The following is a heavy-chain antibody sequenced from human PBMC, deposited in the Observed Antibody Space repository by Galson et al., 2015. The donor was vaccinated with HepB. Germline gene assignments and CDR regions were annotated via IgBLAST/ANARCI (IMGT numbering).Heavy chain of an antibody. CDR1: GFTFGDYA. Sequence: SLRLSCAASGFTFGDYAMSWFRQAPGKGLEWVGFIRSKAYGGTTEYAASVKGRFTISRDDSKSIAYLQMNSLKTEDTAVYYCTRTKGYCSSTSCYNNNWFDPWGQGTLVTVSS. V-gene: IGHV3-49*03. J-gene: IGHJ5*02. D-gene: IGHD2-2*01. CDR2: IRSKAYGGTT. CDR3: TRTKGYCSSTSCYNNNWFDP.